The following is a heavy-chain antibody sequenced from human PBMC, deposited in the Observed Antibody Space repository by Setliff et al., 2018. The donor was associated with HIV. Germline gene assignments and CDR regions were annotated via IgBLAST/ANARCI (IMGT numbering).Heavy chain of an antibody. V-gene: IGHV4-39*01. CDR1: GASITTDTFY. CDR3: ARSFGNGNSRLGN. D-gene: IGHD2-8*01. Sequence: PSETLSLTCTVSGASITTDTFYWAWIRQPPGKGLEWIGSIYHRGSTHHNPSLRSRVTFSVDTSKNQFYLKLSSVTAADTAVYYCARSFGNGNSRLGNWGQGTLVTVSS. CDR2: IYHRGST. J-gene: IGHJ4*02.